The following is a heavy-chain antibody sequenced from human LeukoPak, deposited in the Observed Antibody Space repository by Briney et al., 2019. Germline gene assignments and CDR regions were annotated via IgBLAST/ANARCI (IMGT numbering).Heavy chain of an antibody. CDR1: GYTFTSYD. J-gene: IGHJ6*03. CDR3: ARIRRVGAGSYYGSDYYYYYMDV. V-gene: IGHV7-4-1*02. CDR2: INTNTGNP. D-gene: IGHD1-26*01. Sequence: ASVKVSCKASGYTFTSYDINWVRQAPGQGLEWMGWINTNTGNPTYAQGFTGRFVFSLDTSVSTAYLQISSLKAEDTAVYYCARIRRVGAGSYYGSDYYYYYMDVWGKGTTVTVSS.